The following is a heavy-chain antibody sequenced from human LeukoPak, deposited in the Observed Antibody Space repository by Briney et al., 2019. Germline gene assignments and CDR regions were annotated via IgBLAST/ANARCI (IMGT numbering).Heavy chain of an antibody. CDR1: GFTFSSSA. Sequence: GGSLRLSCAASGFTFSSSAMSWVRQAPGKGLEWVSAISNNGGYAYYADSVQGRFTISRDNSKSTLCLQTNSLRAEDTAVYYCAKQLGYCSDGSCYFPYWGQGTLVTVSS. V-gene: IGHV3-23*01. CDR2: ISNNGGYA. D-gene: IGHD2-15*01. CDR3: AKQLGYCSDGSCYFPY. J-gene: IGHJ4*02.